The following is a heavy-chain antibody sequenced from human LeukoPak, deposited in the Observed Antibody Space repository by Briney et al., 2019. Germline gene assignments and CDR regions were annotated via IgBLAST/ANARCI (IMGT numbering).Heavy chain of an antibody. J-gene: IGHJ4*02. D-gene: IGHD1-26*01. Sequence: GGSLRLSCAASGFTFSSYAMSWVRQAPGKGLEWVSTISGSGGSTYYADSVKGRFTISRDNSKNTLYLQMNSLRAEDTAVYYCARDRSGSYYGRFDYWGQGTLVTVSS. CDR2: ISGSGGST. V-gene: IGHV3-23*01. CDR3: ARDRSGSYYGRFDY. CDR1: GFTFSSYA.